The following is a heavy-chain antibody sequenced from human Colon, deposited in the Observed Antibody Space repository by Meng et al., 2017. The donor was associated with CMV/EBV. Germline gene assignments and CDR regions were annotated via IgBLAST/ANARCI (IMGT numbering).Heavy chain of an antibody. CDR2: ISSSGHNI. CDR1: GFIFSNFD. Sequence: GESLKISCAPSGFIFSNFDMNWVRQAPGKGLEWVSYISSSGHNIYYAHSVKGRFTISRDNAKNSLDLQMNSLRAEDTAVYYCARERDGNSDYFDYWGQGTLVTVSS. D-gene: IGHD1/OR15-1a*01. V-gene: IGHV3-48*03. J-gene: IGHJ4*02. CDR3: ARERDGNSDYFDY.